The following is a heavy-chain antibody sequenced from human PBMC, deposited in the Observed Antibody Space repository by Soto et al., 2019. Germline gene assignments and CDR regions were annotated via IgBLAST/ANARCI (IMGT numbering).Heavy chain of an antibody. J-gene: IGHJ4*02. V-gene: IGHV3-64*01. CDR1: GFTFTSYA. CDR2: ISSNGGST. Sequence: EVQLVESGGGLVQPGGSLRLSCAASGFTFTSYAMHWVRQAPGKGLEYVSAISSNGGSTYYANSVKGRFTISRDNSKNTLYLQMGSLRAEDMAVYYCARGGSDFDYWGQGPLVTVSS. CDR3: ARGGSDFDY. D-gene: IGHD1-26*01.